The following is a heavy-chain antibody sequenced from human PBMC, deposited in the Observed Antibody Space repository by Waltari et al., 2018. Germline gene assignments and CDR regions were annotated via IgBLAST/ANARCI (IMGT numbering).Heavy chain of an antibody. CDR1: GGTFSSYA. CDR2: IIPIFGTA. D-gene: IGHD4-17*01. J-gene: IGHJ1*01. CDR3: ASLTTPSLVRLVYFQH. V-gene: IGHV1-69*13. Sequence: QVQLVQSGAEVKKPGSSVKVSCKSSGGTFSSYAISWVRQAPGQGLEWMGGIIPIFGTANYEQKFQGRVTITADESTSTAYMELSSLRSEDTAVYYCASLTTPSLVRLVYFQHWGQGTLVTVSS.